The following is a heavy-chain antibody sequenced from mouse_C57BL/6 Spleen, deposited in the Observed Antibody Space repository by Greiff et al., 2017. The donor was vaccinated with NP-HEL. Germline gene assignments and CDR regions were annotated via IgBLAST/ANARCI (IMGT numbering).Heavy chain of an antibody. CDR3: ARGPYYGNYEDAMDY. CDR1: GYAFSSYW. D-gene: IGHD2-10*01. V-gene: IGHV1-80*01. J-gene: IGHJ4*01. Sequence: VQLQQSGAELVKPGASVKISCKASGYAFSSYWMNWVKQRPGKGLEWIGQIYPGDGDTNYNGKFKGKATLTADKSSSTAYMQLSSLTSEDSAVYFCARGPYYGNYEDAMDYWGQGTSVTVSS. CDR2: IYPGDGDT.